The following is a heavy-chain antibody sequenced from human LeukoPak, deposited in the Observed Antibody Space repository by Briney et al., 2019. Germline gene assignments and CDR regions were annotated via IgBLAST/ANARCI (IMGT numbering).Heavy chain of an antibody. CDR3: ARDARSLYYYYGMDV. CDR2: INPNSGGT. J-gene: IGHJ6*02. CDR1: GYTFTGYY. V-gene: IGHV1-2*02. Sequence: ASVKVSCKASGYTFTGYYMHWVRQAPGQGLEWMGWINPNSGGTNYAQKFQGRATMTRDTSISTAYMELSRLRSDDTAVYYCARDARSLYYYYGMDVWGQGTTVTVSS.